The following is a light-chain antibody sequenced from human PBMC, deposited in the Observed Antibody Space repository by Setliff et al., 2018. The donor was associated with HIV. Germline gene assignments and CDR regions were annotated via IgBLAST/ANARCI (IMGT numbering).Light chain of an antibody. CDR2: DVN. CDR1: SDDIGGYNS. Sequence: QSVLAQPASVSESPGQSITISCTGTSDDIGGYNSVSWYQQYPGQAPKLMIYDVNNRPSGVSSRFSGSKSGNTASLTISGLQAEDEADYYCNSFFGSSNTYVFGSGTKVTVL. J-gene: IGLJ1*01. V-gene: IGLV2-14*01. CDR3: NSFFGSSNTYV.